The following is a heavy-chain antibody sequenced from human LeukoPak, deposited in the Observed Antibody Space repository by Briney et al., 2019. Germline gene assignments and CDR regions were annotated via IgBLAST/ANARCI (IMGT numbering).Heavy chain of an antibody. CDR2: INSDGSST. V-gene: IGHV3-74*01. CDR3: ARERVVMTAIEDCYYGMDV. D-gene: IGHD2-21*02. J-gene: IGHJ6*02. Sequence: GGSLRLSCAASGFTFSSYWMHWVRQAPGKGLVWVSRINSDGSSTSYADSVKGRFTISRDNAKNTLYLQMNSLRAEDTAVYYCARERVVMTAIEDCYYGMDVWGQGTTVTVSS. CDR1: GFTFSSYW.